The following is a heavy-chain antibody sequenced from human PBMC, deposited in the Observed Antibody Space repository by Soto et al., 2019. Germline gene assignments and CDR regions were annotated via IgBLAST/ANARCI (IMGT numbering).Heavy chain of an antibody. Sequence: SETLSLTCTVSGGSISSGGYYWSRIRQHPGKGLEWIGYIYYSGSTYYNPSLKSRVTISVDTSKNQFSLKLSSVTAADTAIYYCARGNPFNYAGFDVWGQGTTVTVSS. V-gene: IGHV4-31*03. D-gene: IGHD3-16*01. J-gene: IGHJ6*02. CDR3: ARGNPFNYAGFDV. CDR2: IYYSGST. CDR1: GGSISSGGYY.